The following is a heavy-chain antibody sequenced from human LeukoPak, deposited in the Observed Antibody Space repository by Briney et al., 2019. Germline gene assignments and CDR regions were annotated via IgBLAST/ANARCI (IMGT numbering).Heavy chain of an antibody. CDR3: ARGNRRYCSSTSCFPRGDDFQH. CDR2: INHSGST. D-gene: IGHD2-2*01. Sequence: SETLSLTCAVYGGSFSGYYWSWIRQPPGQGLEWIGEINHSGSTNYNPSLKSRVTISVDTSKNQFSLKLSSVTAADTAVYYCARGNRRYCSSTSCFPRGDDFQHWGQGTLVTVSS. CDR1: GGSFSGYY. V-gene: IGHV4-34*01. J-gene: IGHJ1*01.